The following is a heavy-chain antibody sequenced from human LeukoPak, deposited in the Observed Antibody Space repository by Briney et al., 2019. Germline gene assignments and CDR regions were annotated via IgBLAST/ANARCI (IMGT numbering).Heavy chain of an antibody. CDR1: GFSLSGYW. Sequence: PGGSLRLSCVASGFSLSGYWMYWVRQAPGKGLEWVSYISSGGSTIYYADSVRGRFTISRDNAKNSLYLEMNGLRAEDTAVYYCARDDVGVGTYDYYGMDVWGQGTTVIVSS. J-gene: IGHJ6*02. CDR3: ARDDVGVGTYDYYGMDV. D-gene: IGHD3-3*01. CDR2: ISSGGSTI. V-gene: IGHV3-48*01.